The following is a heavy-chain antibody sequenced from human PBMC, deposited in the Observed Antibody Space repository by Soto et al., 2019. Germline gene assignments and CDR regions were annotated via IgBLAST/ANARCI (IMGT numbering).Heavy chain of an antibody. CDR1: GYTFTNYG. CDR3: ARGLKVYYFDC. CDR2: INAGNGNT. Sequence: ASVKVSCKASGYTFTNYGIHWVRQAPGQRLEWMGWINAGNGNTKYSQKFQGRVTITRDTSASTAYMELSSLRSEDTAVYYCARGLKVYYFDCWGQGTLVTVSS. V-gene: IGHV1-3*01. J-gene: IGHJ4*02.